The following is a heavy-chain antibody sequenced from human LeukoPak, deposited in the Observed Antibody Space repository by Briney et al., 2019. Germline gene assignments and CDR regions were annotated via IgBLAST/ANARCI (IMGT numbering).Heavy chain of an antibody. CDR1: GYTFTSYD. D-gene: IGHD6-19*01. V-gene: IGHV1-8*01. J-gene: IGHJ6*02. Sequence: GASVKVSCKASGYTFTSYDINWVRQATGQGLEWMGWMNPNSGNTGYAQKFQGRVTMTRNTSISTAYMELSSLRSEDTAVYYCARVQGRQWLAPRPKGYYGMDVWGQGTTVTVSS. CDR3: ARVQGRQWLAPRPKGYYGMDV. CDR2: MNPNSGNT.